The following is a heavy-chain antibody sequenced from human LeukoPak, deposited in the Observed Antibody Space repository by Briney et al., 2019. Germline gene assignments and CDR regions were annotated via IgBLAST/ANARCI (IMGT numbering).Heavy chain of an antibody. CDR2: IHTSGDT. J-gene: IGHJ5*02. D-gene: IGHD4-17*01. Sequence: GGSLRLSCAASGLTGSHNYVSWVRQAPGKGLEWVSAIHTSGDTCYADSVKGRFTISRDTSKNTLYLQINSLRVEDAAVYYCIVFGDSNHWGQGTLVTVSS. CDR3: IVFGDSNH. CDR1: GLTGSHNY. V-gene: IGHV3-53*01.